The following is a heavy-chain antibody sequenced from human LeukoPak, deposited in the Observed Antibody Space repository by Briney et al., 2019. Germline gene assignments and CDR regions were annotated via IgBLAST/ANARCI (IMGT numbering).Heavy chain of an antibody. CDR1: GYSISSGYY. CDR3: ARDAEEYYYDSSLDY. CDR2: IYHSGST. J-gene: IGHJ4*02. V-gene: IGHV4-38-2*02. Sequence: KASETLSLTCTVSGYSISSGYYWGWIQQPPGKGLEWIGSIYHSGSTYYNPSLKSRVTISVDTSKNQFSLKLSSVTAADTAVYYCARDAEEYYYDSSLDYWGQGTLVTVSS. D-gene: IGHD3-22*01.